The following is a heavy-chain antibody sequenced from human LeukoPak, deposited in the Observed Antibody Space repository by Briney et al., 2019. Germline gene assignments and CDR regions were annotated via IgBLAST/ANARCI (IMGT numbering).Heavy chain of an antibody. CDR2: IYTSGST. J-gene: IGHJ6*03. D-gene: IGHD4-11*01. Sequence: SETLSLTCTVSGGSISSYYWSWIRQPAGKGLEWIGRIYTSGSTNYNPSLKSRVTMSVDTSKNQFSLKLSSVTAADTAVYYCARGAVTTGYYYYYMDVWDKGTTVTVSS. CDR3: ARGAVTTGYYYYYMDV. CDR1: GGSISSYY. V-gene: IGHV4-4*07.